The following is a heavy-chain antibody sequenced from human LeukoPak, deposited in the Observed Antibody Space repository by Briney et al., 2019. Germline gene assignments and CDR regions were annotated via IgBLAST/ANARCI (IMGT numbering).Heavy chain of an antibody. V-gene: IGHV3-53*01. D-gene: IGHD1-14*01. CDR2: IYSGGGT. J-gene: IGHJ4*02. CDR1: GITVGNNY. Sequence: GGSLRLSCAASGITVGNNYFSWVRQAPGKGLEWVALIYSGGGTAYADSVKGRFTISRDSSKNTLFLQTNSLKPEDTAMYHCTRNRPETPLGYWGQGTLVTVSS. CDR3: TRNRPETPLGY.